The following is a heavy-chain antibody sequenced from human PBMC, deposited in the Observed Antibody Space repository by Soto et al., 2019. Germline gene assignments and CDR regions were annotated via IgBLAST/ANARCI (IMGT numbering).Heavy chain of an antibody. Sequence: GGSLRLSCAASGFTFTRYSMDWVRQAPGKGLEWVSSISSTTNYVYYGDSMKGRFTISRDNAKNSLYLEMNSLRAEDTAVYYCARESEDLTSNFDYWGQGTLVTVSS. J-gene: IGHJ4*02. V-gene: IGHV3-21*06. CDR1: GFTFTRYS. CDR2: ISSTTNYV. CDR3: ARESEDLTSNFDY.